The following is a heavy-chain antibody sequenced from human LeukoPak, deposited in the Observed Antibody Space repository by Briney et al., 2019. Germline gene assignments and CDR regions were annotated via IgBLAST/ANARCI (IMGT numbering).Heavy chain of an antibody. CDR1: GLTFSSYA. Sequence: GGSLRLSCAASGLTFSSYAMNWVRQASGKGLERVSGITDNGRKTYYADSVKGRFSISRDNSKNTLFLQINSLRAEDSAVYYCATDRERDPSVYYLVGGQGTLITVSS. D-gene: IGHD3-22*01. CDR2: ITDNGRKT. CDR3: ATDRERDPSVYYLV. J-gene: IGHJ4*02. V-gene: IGHV3-23*01.